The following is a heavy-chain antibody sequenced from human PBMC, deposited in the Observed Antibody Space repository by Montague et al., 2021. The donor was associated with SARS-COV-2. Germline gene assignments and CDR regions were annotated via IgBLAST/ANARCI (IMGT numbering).Heavy chain of an antibody. D-gene: IGHD6-6*01. V-gene: IGHV4-34*01. CDR1: GGSFSDYS. Sequence: SETLSLTCAAYGGSFSDYSWNWIRKPPGKGLEWIGEINHGGSTKYNPSLNSRVSISLDTSKNQFSLNLSSVTAADTAVYYCARADSLYSRSSKNWFDPWGQGTLVIVSS. CDR3: ARADSLYSRSSKNWFDP. CDR2: INHGGST. J-gene: IGHJ5*02.